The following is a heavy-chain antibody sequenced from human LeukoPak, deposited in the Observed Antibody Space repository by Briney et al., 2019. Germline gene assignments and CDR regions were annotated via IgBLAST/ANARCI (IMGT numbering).Heavy chain of an antibody. J-gene: IGHJ4*02. CDR2: INTDGSGT. Sequence: PGGSLRLSCAASGFTFSNYWMHWVRQAPGKGLVWVSRINTDGSGTSYADSVKGRFTISRDNAKNTLYLQMNSLRAEDTAVYYCAREKKSSTSMDYWGQGTLVTVST. V-gene: IGHV3-74*01. D-gene: IGHD2-2*01. CDR1: GFTFSNYW. CDR3: AREKKSSTSMDY.